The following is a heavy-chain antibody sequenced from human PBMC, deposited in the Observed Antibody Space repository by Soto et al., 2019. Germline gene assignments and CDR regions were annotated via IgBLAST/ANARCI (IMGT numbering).Heavy chain of an antibody. CDR3: AREASDILTGDNAFDI. J-gene: IGHJ3*02. D-gene: IGHD3-9*01. CDR2: MNPNSGNT. V-gene: IGHV1-8*01. CDR1: GYTFTSYD. Sequence: GASVKVACKASGYTFTSYDINWVRQATGQGLEWMGWMNPNSGNTGYAQKFQGRVTMTRNTSISTAYMELSSLGSEDTAVYYCAREASDILTGDNAFDIWGQGTMVTVSS.